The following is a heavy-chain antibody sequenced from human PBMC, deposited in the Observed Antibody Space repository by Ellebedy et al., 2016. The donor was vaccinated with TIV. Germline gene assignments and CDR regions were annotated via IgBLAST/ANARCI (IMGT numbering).Heavy chain of an antibody. J-gene: IGHJ4*02. V-gene: IGHV1-8*01. Sequence: AASVKVSCKASGYTFTSYDINWVRQPTGQGLEWMGWMNPNSGNTGYAQKFQGRVTMTRNNSISTTYMELSSLRYEDTAVYYCARGLWLRRSPLDYWGQGTLVTVSS. CDR3: ARGLWLRRSPLDY. D-gene: IGHD5-12*01. CDR1: GYTFTSYD. CDR2: MNPNSGNT.